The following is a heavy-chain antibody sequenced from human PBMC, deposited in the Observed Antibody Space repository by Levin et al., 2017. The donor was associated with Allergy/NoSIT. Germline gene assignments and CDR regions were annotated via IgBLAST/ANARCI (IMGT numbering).Heavy chain of an antibody. Sequence: GGSLRLSCAASGFTVSSNYMSWVRQAPGKGLEWVSVIYSGGSTYYADSVKGRFTISRDNSKNILNLQMNSLRAEDTAVYYCAGDLGGRTAFDIWGQGTMVTVSS. CDR1: GFTVSSNY. CDR3: AGDLGGRTAFDI. CDR2: IYSGGST. V-gene: IGHV3-53*01. J-gene: IGHJ3*02.